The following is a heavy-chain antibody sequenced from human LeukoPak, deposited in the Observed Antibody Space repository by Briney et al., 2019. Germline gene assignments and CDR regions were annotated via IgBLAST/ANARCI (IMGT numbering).Heavy chain of an antibody. D-gene: IGHD3-3*01. CDR3: AKDHRDPLRFLEWLLGSFDY. J-gene: IGHJ4*02. CDR1: GFTFSSYG. V-gene: IGHV3-30*02. Sequence: GGSLRLSCAASGFTFSSYGMHWVRQAPGKGLEWVAFIRYDGSNKYYADSVKGRFTISRDNSKNTLYLQMNSPRAEDTAVYYCAKDHRDPLRFLEWLLGSFDYWGQGTLVTVSS. CDR2: IRYDGSNK.